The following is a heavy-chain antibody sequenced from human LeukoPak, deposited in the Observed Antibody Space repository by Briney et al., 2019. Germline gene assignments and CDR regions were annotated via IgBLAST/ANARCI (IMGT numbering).Heavy chain of an antibody. CDR1: GFTVSNSF. CDR3: ARDPVGAIGYGMDV. J-gene: IGHJ6*02. CDR2: INSGGGT. Sequence: SGGSLRLSCAASGFTVSNSFMNWVRQAPGKGLEWVSAINSGGGTYYADSVKGRFSISRDNSDNTVYVQMNSLRAEDTAVYYCARDPVGAIGYGMDVWGQGTTVTVSS. D-gene: IGHD1-26*01. V-gene: IGHV3-66*01.